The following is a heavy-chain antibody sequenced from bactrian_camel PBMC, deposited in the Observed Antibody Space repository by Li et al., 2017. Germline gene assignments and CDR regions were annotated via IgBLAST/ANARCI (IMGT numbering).Heavy chain of an antibody. CDR3: AADRPSFGLLCGLWSARFNY. V-gene: IGHV3S26*01. J-gene: IGHJ4*01. Sequence: HVQLVESGGGSVQAGGSLRLSCAASEYTISGYCMVWFRQAPGKEREGVAAIGSDGSVSSKRYADSVKGRFTITKDNAESTLYLQMNSLKPEDTAVYYCAADRPSFGLLCGLWSARFNYWGQGTQVT. CDR1: EYTISGYC. CDR2: IGSDGSVSSK. D-gene: IGHD1*01.